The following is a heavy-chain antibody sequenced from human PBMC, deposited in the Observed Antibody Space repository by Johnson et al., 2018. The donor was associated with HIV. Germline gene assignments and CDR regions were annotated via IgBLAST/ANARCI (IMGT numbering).Heavy chain of an antibody. V-gene: IGHV3-30*04. D-gene: IGHD3-10*01. CDR3: ARGSGVHSAFDI. J-gene: IGHJ3*02. Sequence: QVQLVESGGGVVQPGRSLRLSCAASGFTFSSYAMHWVRQAPGKGLEWVAVISYDGSTTYYADSVKGRFTISRDNSKNTLYLQMNSLRAEDTAVYYCARGSGVHSAFDIWGQGTVVTVSS. CDR2: ISYDGSTT. CDR1: GFTFSSYA.